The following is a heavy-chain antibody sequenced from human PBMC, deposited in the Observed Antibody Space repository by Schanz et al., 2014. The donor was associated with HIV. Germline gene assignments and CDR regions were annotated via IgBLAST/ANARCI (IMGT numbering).Heavy chain of an antibody. V-gene: IGHV3-23*04. CDR2: ISGNSGHT. CDR1: GFTFSSYA. CDR3: TKDAFRSGWFYFDS. J-gene: IGHJ4*02. Sequence: VQLVQSGGGLVQPGGSLRLSCAASGFTFSSYAMSWFRQAPGKGLEWVSGISGNSGHTWYADSVKGRFAISRDNSKNTLYLQMNSLRSDDTAVYYCTKDAFRSGWFYFDSWGQGTPVTVSS. D-gene: IGHD6-19*01.